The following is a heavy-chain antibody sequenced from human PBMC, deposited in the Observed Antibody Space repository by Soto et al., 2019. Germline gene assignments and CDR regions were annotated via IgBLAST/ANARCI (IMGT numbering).Heavy chain of an antibody. Sequence: QLQLQESGPGLVKPAETLSLICSVSGGSMSSSSYYWGWIRQPPGKGLEWIGNVYHSGSSYYNPSLQSRLTISVHPSKNQFSLTLNSVTAADTAVYYCARRQDYYDSSGYYNDAFDIWGQGTEVTVSS. V-gene: IGHV4-39*01. D-gene: IGHD3-22*01. CDR1: GGSMSSSSYY. CDR2: VYHSGSS. CDR3: ARRQDYYDSSGYYNDAFDI. J-gene: IGHJ3*02.